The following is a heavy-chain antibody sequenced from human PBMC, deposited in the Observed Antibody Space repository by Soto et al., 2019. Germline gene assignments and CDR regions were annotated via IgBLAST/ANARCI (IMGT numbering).Heavy chain of an antibody. D-gene: IGHD5-12*01. Sequence: PGGSLRLSCAASGFTVSSNYMSWVRQAPGKGLEWVSVIYSGGSTYYADSVKGRFTISRDNSKNTLYLQMNSLRAEDTAVYYCERGKMAKIHYYYGMDVWGQGTTVTVSS. V-gene: IGHV3-53*01. CDR2: IYSGGST. J-gene: IGHJ6*02. CDR3: ERGKMAKIHYYYGMDV. CDR1: GFTVSSNY.